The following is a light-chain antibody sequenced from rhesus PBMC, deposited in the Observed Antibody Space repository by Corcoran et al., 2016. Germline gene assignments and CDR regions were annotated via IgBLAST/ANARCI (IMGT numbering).Light chain of an antibody. CDR1: QSLLHSNGYTY. V-gene: IGKV2-78*01. J-gene: IGKJ1*01. Sequence: DIVMTQTPLSLSVTPGEPASISCRSSQSLLHSNGYTYLHWYLQKPGQSPQLLIYEVSNRASGVPDRFRGSGSGTDFTLKISRVEAEDVGVYYCEQTLQTPWTFGQGTKVEIK. CDR2: EVS. CDR3: EQTLQTPWT.